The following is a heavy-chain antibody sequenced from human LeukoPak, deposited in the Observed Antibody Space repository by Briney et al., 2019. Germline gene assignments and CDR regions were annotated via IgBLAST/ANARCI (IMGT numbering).Heavy chain of an antibody. CDR3: ARSIAVAGKVNYFDY. D-gene: IGHD6-19*01. Sequence: SETLSLTCTVSGGSISTYYWSWIRQPAGKGLEWIGRIYTSGSTNHNPSLKSRVTMSVDTSKNQFSLKLSSVTAADTAVYYCARSIAVAGKVNYFDYWGQGTLVTVSS. CDR1: GGSISTYY. CDR2: IYTSGST. J-gene: IGHJ4*02. V-gene: IGHV4-4*07.